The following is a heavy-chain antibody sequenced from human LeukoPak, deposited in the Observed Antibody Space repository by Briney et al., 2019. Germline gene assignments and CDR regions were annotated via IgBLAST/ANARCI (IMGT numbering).Heavy chain of an antibody. J-gene: IGHJ6*03. CDR2: MNPNSGNT. V-gene: IGHV1-8*02. CDR3: ARALSPYSSSWWHYYYYYMDV. Sequence: ASVKVSCKASGYTFTGYYMHWVRQAPGQGLEWMGWMNPNSGNTGYAQKFQGRVTMTRNTSISTAYMELSSLRSEDTAVYYCARALSPYSSSWWHYYYYYMDVWGKGTTVTISS. D-gene: IGHD6-13*01. CDR1: GYTFTGYY.